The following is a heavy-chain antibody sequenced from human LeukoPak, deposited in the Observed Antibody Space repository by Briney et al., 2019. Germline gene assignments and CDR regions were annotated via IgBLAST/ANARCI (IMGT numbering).Heavy chain of an antibody. J-gene: IGHJ6*02. V-gene: IGHV3-21*01. CDR2: ISSSSSYI. D-gene: IGHD5-12*01. CDR1: GFTFSSYA. CDR3: ARDSLDDSGYDFMSSIFPHYYYGMDV. Sequence: PGGSLRLSCAASGFTFSSYAVSWVRQAPGKGLEWVSSISSSSSYIYYADSVKGRFTISRDNAKNSLYLQMNSLRAEDTAVYYCARDSLDDSGYDFMSSIFPHYYYGMDVWGQGTTVTVSS.